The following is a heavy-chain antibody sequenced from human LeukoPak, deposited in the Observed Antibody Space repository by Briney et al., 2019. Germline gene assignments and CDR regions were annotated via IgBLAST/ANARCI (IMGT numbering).Heavy chain of an antibody. V-gene: IGHV4-34*01. D-gene: IGHD3-3*01. CDR2: INHSGST. Sequence: SETLSLTCAVYGGSFSGYYWSWIRQPPGKGLEWIGEINHSGSTNYNPSLKSRVTISVDTSKNQFSLKLSSVTAADTAVYYCARAILSGYPDSWGQGTLVVVFS. CDR1: GGSFSGYY. J-gene: IGHJ4*02. CDR3: ARAILSGYPDS.